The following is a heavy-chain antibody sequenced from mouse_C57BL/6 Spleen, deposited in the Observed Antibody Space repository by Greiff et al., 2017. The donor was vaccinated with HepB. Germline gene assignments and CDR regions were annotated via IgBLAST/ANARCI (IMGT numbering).Heavy chain of an antibody. CDR2: IDPENGDT. V-gene: IGHV14-4*01. Sequence: VQLKQSGAELVRPGASVKLSCTASGFNIKDDYMHWVKQRPEQGLEWIGWIDPENGDTEYASKFQGKATITADTSSNTAYLQLSSLTSEDTAVYYCTTESVYGTNYWGQGTTLTVSS. D-gene: IGHD2-1*01. J-gene: IGHJ2*01. CDR3: TTESVYGTNY. CDR1: GFNIKDDY.